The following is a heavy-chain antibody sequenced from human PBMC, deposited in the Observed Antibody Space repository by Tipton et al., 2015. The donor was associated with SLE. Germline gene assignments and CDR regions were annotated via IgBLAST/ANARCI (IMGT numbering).Heavy chain of an antibody. CDR1: GAPVSGKY. CDR2: IYTSGST. D-gene: IGHD5-24*01. Sequence: TLSLTCSVSGAPVSGKYWSWIRQPPGKGLEWIAYIYTSGSTYYNPSLKSRVTISVDTSKNQFSLKLSSVTAADTAVYYCARVEKDYYYGMDVWGQGTTVTVSS. CDR3: ARVEKDYYYGMDV. V-gene: IGHV4-4*08. J-gene: IGHJ6*02.